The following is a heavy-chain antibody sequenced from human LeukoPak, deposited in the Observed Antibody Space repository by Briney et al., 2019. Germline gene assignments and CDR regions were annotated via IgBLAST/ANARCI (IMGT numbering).Heavy chain of an antibody. CDR1: GFTFSSYG. D-gene: IGHD3-10*02. J-gene: IGHJ6*04. CDR2: ISYDGSNK. V-gene: IGHV3-30*18. Sequence: GGSLRLSCAASGFTFSSYGMHWVRQAPGKGLEWVAVISYDGSNKYYADSVKGRSTISRDNAKNSLYLQMNSLRAEDTAVYYCAELGITMIGGVWGKGTTVTISS. CDR3: AELGITMIGGV.